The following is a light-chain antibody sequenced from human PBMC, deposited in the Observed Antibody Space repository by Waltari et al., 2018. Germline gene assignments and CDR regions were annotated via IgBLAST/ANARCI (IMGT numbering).Light chain of an antibody. J-gene: IGKJ5*01. CDR2: DAS. Sequence: DIVLTQSTATLSLSPGERATLSCRASQSVSTYLAWYQQKPGQAPRLLIYDASNRATGIPARFSGSGSGTDFTLTISSLEPEDFAVYYCQQRSNWPSITFGQGTRLEIK. CDR3: QQRSNWPSIT. V-gene: IGKV3-11*01. CDR1: QSVSTY.